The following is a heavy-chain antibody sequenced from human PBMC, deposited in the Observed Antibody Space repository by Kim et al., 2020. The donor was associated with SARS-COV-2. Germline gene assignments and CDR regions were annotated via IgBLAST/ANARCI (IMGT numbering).Heavy chain of an antibody. D-gene: IGHD6-19*01. V-gene: IGHV1-69*13. CDR1: GGTFSSYA. CDR2: IIPIFGTA. CDR3: ARARGIAVVQVTFDY. J-gene: IGHJ4*02. Sequence: SVKVSCKASGGTFSSYAISWVRQAPGQGLEWMGGIIPIFGTANYAQKFQGRVTITADESTSTAYMELTSLRSEDTAVYYCARARGIAVVQVTFDYWGQGTLVTVSS.